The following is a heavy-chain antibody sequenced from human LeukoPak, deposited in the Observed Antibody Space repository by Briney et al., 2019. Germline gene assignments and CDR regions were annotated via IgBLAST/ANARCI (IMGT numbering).Heavy chain of an antibody. CDR1: GYTFTSYD. D-gene: IGHD3-10*01. V-gene: IGHV1-2*02. Sequence: ASVKVSCKASGYTFTSYDINWVRQAPGQGLEWMGWINPNSGGTNYAQKFQGRVTMTRDTSISTAYMELSSLRSEDTAVYYCARGGYGSGSYYILASSMATFDYWGQGTLVTVSS. CDR3: ARGGYGSGSYYILASSMATFDY. J-gene: IGHJ4*02. CDR2: INPNSGGT.